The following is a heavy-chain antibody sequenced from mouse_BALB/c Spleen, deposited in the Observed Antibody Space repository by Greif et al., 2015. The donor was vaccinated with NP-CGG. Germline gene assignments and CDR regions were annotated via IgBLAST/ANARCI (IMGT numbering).Heavy chain of an antibody. CDR2: ISSGSSTI. J-gene: IGHJ4*01. CDR3: ARGGNYAMDY. Sequence: EVKLVESGGGLVRPGGSRKLSCAASGFTFSSFGMHWVRQAPEKGLEWVAYISSGSSTIYYADTVKGRFTISRDNPKNTLFLQMTSLRSEDTAMYYCARGGNYAMDYWGQGTSVTVSS. V-gene: IGHV5-17*02. CDR1: GFTFSSFG.